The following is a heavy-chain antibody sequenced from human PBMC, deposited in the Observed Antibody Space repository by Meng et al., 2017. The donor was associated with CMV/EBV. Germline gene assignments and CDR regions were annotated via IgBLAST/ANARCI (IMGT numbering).Heavy chain of an antibody. CDR2: INPNSGGT. J-gene: IGHJ4*02. CDR1: GYTFTGYY. D-gene: IGHD3-22*01. CDR3: ARLGSPPGPNYYDSSGYPY. Sequence: ASVKVSCKASGYTFTGYYMHWVRQAPGQGLEWMGWINPNSGGTNYAQKFQGRVTMTRDTSISTAYMELSSLRSEDTAVYYCARLGSPPGPNYYDSSGYPYWGQGTLVTVSS. V-gene: IGHV1-2*02.